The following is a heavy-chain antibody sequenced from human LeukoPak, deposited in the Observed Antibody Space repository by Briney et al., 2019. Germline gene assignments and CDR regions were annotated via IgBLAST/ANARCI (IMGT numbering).Heavy chain of an antibody. D-gene: IGHD5-12*01. CDR1: GFTFSSYS. J-gene: IGHJ4*02. CDR2: ISSSSSYI. V-gene: IGHV3-21*01. Sequence: PGGSLRLSCAASGFTFSSYSMNWVRQAPGKGLEWVSSISSSSSYIYYADSVKGRFTISRDNAKNSLCLQMNSLRAEDTAVYYCARVVATITPYGDYWGQGTLVTVSS. CDR3: ARVVATITPYGDY.